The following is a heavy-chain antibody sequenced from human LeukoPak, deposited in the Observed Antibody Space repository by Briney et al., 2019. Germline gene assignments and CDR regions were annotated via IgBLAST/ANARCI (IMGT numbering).Heavy chain of an antibody. CDR1: GYTFTTHD. Sequence: ASVKVSCTASGYTFTTHDINWVRQATGQGLEWLGWMSPNSGDTGYAQKFQGRVTMTSDSSISTAYMELSSLRSEDTAIYYCVRTPPNWGFDYWGQGTLVTVSS. D-gene: IGHD7-27*01. CDR3: VRTPPNWGFDY. V-gene: IGHV1-8*01. J-gene: IGHJ4*02. CDR2: MSPNSGDT.